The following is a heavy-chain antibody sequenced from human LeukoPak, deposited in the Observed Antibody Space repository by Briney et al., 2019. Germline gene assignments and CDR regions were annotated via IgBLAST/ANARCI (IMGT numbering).Heavy chain of an antibody. D-gene: IGHD3-16*02. CDR1: GFTFSNAW. V-gene: IGHV3-15*01. J-gene: IGHJ6*03. CDR2: IKSKTDGGTT. CDR3: TTDYLSAPYYYYYMDV. Sequence: PGGSLRLSCAASGFTFSNAWMSWVRQAPGKGLEWVGRIKSKTDGGTTDYAAPVKGRFTISRDDSKNTLYLQMNSLKTEDTAVYYCTTDYLSAPYYYYYMDVWGKGTTVTVSS.